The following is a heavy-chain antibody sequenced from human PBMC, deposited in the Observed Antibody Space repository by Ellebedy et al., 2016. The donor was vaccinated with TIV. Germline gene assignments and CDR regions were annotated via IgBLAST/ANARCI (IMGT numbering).Heavy chain of an antibody. V-gene: IGHV3-7*01. CDR3: ARRGSYGDYAVHVNSWFDS. J-gene: IGHJ5*01. Sequence: GESLKISCAASGFSFRSYWMSWVRQAPGKGLEWVAIIYQDGSEKYYVDSVEGRFTISRDNANNILYLQMKSLRAEDTAVYYCARRGSYGDYAVHVNSWFDSWGQGTPVTVAP. CDR2: IYQDGSEK. D-gene: IGHD4-17*01. CDR1: GFSFRSYW.